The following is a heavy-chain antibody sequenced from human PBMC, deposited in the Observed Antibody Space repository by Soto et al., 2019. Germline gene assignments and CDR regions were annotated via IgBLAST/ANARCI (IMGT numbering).Heavy chain of an antibody. CDR1: GFTFSSYA. V-gene: IGHV3-23*01. CDR2: ISGSGGST. J-gene: IGHJ4*02. Sequence: PGGSLRLSCADSGFTFSSYAMSWVRQAPGKGLEWVSAISGSGGSTYYADSVKGRFTISRDNSKNTLYLQMNSLRAEDTAVYYCAKSVEPIVVVVAEFDYWGQGTLVTVSS. CDR3: AKSVEPIVVVVAEFDY. D-gene: IGHD2-15*01.